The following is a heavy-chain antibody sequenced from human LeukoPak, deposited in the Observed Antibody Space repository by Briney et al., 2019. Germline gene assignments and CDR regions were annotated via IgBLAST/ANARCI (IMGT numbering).Heavy chain of an antibody. CDR3: ARVLTAPHDGA. V-gene: IGHV3-23*01. J-gene: IGHJ5*02. CDR1: GFTFSSYA. D-gene: IGHD1-1*01. CDR2: ISGSGGST. Sequence: GGSLRLSCAASGFTFSSYAMSWVRQAPGKGLEWVSAISGSGGSTYYADSVKGRFTISRDNAKNSLYLQMNSLRAEDTAVYYCARVLTAPHDGAWGQGTLVTVSS.